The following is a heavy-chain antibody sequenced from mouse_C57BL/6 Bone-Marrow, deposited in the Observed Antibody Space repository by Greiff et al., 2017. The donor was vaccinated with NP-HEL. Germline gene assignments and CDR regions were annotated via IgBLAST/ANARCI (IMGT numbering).Heavy chain of an antibody. Sequence: VQLQESGPELVKPGASVKISCKASGYAFSSSWMNWVKQRPGRGLEWIGRIYPGDGDTNYNGKFKGKATLTADKSSSTAYMQLSSLTSEDSAVYVCARWDTTYFDDWGQGTTLTVAS. CDR1: GYAFSSSW. CDR2: IYPGDGDT. CDR3: ARWDTTYFDD. D-gene: IGHD1-1*01. J-gene: IGHJ2*01. V-gene: IGHV1-82*01.